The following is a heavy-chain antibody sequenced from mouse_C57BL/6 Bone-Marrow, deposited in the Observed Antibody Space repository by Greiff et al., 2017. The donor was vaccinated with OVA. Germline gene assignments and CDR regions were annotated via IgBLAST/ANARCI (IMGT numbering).Heavy chain of an antibody. CDR2: ISSGGSYT. V-gene: IGHV5-6*01. Sequence: EVKVVESGGDLVKPGGSLKLSCAASGFTFSSYGMSWVRQTPDKRLEWVATISSGGSYTYYPDSVKGRFTISRDNAKNTLYLQMSSLKSEDTAMYYCARHGGVLRGGSYAMDYWGQGTSVTVSS. J-gene: IGHJ4*01. CDR1: GFTFSSYG. CDR3: ARHGGVLRGGSYAMDY. D-gene: IGHD1-1*01.